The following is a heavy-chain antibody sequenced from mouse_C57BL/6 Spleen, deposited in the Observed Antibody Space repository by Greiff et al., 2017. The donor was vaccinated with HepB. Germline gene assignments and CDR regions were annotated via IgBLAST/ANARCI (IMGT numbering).Heavy chain of an antibody. Sequence: QVQLQQPGAELVMPGASVKLSCKASGYTFTSYWMHWVKQRPGQGLEWIGEIDPSDSYTNYNQKFKGNSTLTVDKSSSTAYMQLSSLISEDSAVYYCARARDDYDDYWGQGTTLTVSS. J-gene: IGHJ2*01. V-gene: IGHV1-69*01. D-gene: IGHD2-4*01. CDR1: GYTFTSYW. CDR2: IDPSDSYT. CDR3: ARARDDYDDY.